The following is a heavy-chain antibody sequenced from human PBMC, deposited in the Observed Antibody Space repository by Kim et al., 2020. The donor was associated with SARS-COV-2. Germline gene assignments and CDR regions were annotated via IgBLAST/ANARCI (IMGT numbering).Heavy chain of an antibody. V-gene: IGHV4-34*01. CDR1: GGSFSGYY. D-gene: IGHD3-9*01. J-gene: IGHJ4*02. CDR2: INHSGST. Sequence: SETLSLTCAVYGGSFSGYYWSWIRQPPGKGLEWIGEINHSGSTNYNPSLKSRVTISVDTSKNQFSLKLSSVTAADTAVYYCARDTRGYDILTGYYSGVLFDYWGQGTLVTVSS. CDR3: ARDTRGYDILTGYYSGVLFDY.